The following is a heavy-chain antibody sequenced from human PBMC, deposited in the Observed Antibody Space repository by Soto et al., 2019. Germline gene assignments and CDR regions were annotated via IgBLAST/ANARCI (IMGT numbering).Heavy chain of an antibody. CDR1: GGSISSGGYY. CDR3: ARGAVTNLYYYYYGMDV. D-gene: IGHD4-4*01. J-gene: IGHJ6*02. Sequence: TLSLTCTVSGGSISSGGYYWSWIRQHPGKGLEWVGYFYNSGSVFYNPSLKSRVTISVDTSKNQFSLKLISVTAAGTAVYYCARGAVTNLYYYYYGMDVWGQGTTVTVSS. V-gene: IGHV4-31*02. CDR2: FYNSGSV.